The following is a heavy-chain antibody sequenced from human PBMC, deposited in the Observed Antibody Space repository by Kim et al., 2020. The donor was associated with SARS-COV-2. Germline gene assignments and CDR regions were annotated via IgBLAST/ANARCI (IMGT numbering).Heavy chain of an antibody. CDR2: INSDGSST. D-gene: IGHD3-22*01. Sequence: GGSLRLSCAASGFTFSSYWMHWVRQAPGKGLVWVSRINSDGSSTSYADSVKGRFTISRDNAKNTLYLQMNSLRAEDTAVYYCARAPPPDYYDSSGYYEYFQHWGQGTLVTVSS. CDR1: GFTFSSYW. J-gene: IGHJ1*01. CDR3: ARAPPPDYYDSSGYYEYFQH. V-gene: IGHV3-74*01.